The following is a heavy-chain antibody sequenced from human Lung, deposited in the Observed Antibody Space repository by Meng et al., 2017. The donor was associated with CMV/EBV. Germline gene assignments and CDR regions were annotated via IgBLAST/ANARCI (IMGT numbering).Heavy chain of an antibody. J-gene: IGHJ6*02. CDR3: ARGTDALYQLPFSRVPPYYYYGMDV. D-gene: IGHD2-2*01. V-gene: IGHV1-18*01. CDR2: ISANSGNT. CDR1: GYAFTSYG. Sequence: ASVXVSXKASGYAFTSYGISWVRRAPGQGLEWMGWISANSGNTHYAQNLQGRVTMTTDTSTSTAYMDLRSLSSDDTAVYYCARGTDALYQLPFSRVPPYYYYGMDVWXQGTXVTVSS.